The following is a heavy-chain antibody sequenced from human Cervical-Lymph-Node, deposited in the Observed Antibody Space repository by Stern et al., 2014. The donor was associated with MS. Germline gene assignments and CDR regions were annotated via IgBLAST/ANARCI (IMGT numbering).Heavy chain of an antibody. V-gene: IGHV5-51*01. CDR3: AALVRGSYFY. CDR2: IYPGDSDT. D-gene: IGHD1-26*01. Sequence: EVQLLESGAEMKKPGESLKISCKGSGYRFTLYWIGWVRQMPGKCPEWMGIIYPGDSDTRYSPSFQGQVTISADKSISTAYLQWSSLKASDTAMYYCAALVRGSYFYWGQGTLVTVSS. J-gene: IGHJ4*02. CDR1: GYRFTLYW.